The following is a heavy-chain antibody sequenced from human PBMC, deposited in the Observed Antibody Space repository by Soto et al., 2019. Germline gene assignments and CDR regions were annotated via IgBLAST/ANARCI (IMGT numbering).Heavy chain of an antibody. J-gene: IGHJ3*02. Sequence: KPSETLSLTCAVYGGSFSCYYWSWIRQPPGKGLEWIGEINHSGSTNYNPSLKSRVTISVDTSKNQFSLKLSSVTAADTAVYYCARVRRPGSDGWXTHRITMIVVANPDAFDIWGQGTMVT. D-gene: IGHD3-22*01. CDR2: INHSGST. V-gene: IGHV4-34*01. CDR3: ARVRRPGSDGWXTHRITMIVVANPDAFDI. CDR1: GGSFSCYY.